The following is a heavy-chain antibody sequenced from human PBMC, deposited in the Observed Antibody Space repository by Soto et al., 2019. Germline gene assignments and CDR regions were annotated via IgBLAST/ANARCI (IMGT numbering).Heavy chain of an antibody. Sequence: AASVTVSFKASGDTFTGYGLSLVRQAPRQGLEWMGWISAYNGNTNYAQKLQGRVTMTTDTSTSTAYMELRSLRSDDTAVYYCARDYRHYDFWSGYYQWGQGTLVTVSS. CDR1: GDTFTGYG. D-gene: IGHD3-3*01. CDR2: ISAYNGNT. V-gene: IGHV1-18*01. CDR3: ARDYRHYDFWSGYYQ. J-gene: IGHJ4*02.